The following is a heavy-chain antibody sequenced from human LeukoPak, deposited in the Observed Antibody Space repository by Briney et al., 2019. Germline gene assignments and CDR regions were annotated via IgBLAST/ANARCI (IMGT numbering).Heavy chain of an antibody. D-gene: IGHD1-1*01. CDR3: AKSLYNWNDLFDY. CDR2: IKQDGSEK. J-gene: IGHJ4*02. V-gene: IGHV3-7*01. CDR1: GFTFSSYW. Sequence: TGGSLRLSCAASGFTFSSYWMSWVRQAPGKGLEWVANIKQDGSEKYYVDSVKGRFTISRDNAKNSLYLQMNSLRAEDTAVYYCAKSLYNWNDLFDYWGQGTLVTVSS.